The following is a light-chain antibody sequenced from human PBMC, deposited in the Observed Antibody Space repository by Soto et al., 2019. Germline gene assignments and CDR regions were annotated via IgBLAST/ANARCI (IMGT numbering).Light chain of an antibody. V-gene: IGKV2D-29*01. CDR2: DVS. CDR1: HSLLHSNEKTY. Sequence: DIVMTQTPLSLSVTPGKPASISCKSSHSLLHSNEKTYVYWYLQKPGQPPHLLIYDVSTRLSGVPDRFSGSGSGTDFALTISRLEPEDFALYYCQYCAISAGTFGQGTKVDIK. J-gene: IGKJ1*01. CDR3: QYCAISAGT.